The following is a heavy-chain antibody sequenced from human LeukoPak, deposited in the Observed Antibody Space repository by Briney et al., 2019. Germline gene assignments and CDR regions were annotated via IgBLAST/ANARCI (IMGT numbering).Heavy chain of an antibody. Sequence: SSETLSLTCAVYGGSFSGYYWSWIRQPPGKGLEWIGEINHSGSTNYNPSLKSRVTISVDTSKNQFSLKLSSVTAADTAVYYCARRTRIAAAGTPPPLYYFDYWGQGTLVTVSS. CDR2: INHSGST. J-gene: IGHJ4*02. D-gene: IGHD6-13*01. V-gene: IGHV4-34*01. CDR1: GGSFSGYY. CDR3: ARRTRIAAAGTPPPLYYFDY.